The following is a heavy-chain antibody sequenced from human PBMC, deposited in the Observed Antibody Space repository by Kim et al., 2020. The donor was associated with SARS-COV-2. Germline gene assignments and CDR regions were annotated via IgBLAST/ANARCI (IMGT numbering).Heavy chain of an antibody. V-gene: IGHV3-21*01. J-gene: IGHJ5*02. CDR2: ISSSGGYI. D-gene: IGHD5-12*01. CDR1: GFTFSSYS. CDR3: ARDRPVDGHSAFDP. Sequence: GGSLRLSCAASGFTFSSYSMNWVRQAPGKGLEWVSSISSSGGYIYYADSVKGRFTISRDNAKNSLYLQMNSLRAEDTAVYYCARDRPVDGHSAFDPWGQGTLVTVSS.